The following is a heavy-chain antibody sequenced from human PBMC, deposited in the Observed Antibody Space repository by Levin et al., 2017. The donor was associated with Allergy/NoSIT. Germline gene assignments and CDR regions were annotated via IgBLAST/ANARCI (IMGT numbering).Heavy chain of an antibody. Sequence: PGGSLRLSCAASGFTFSDYYMSWIRQAPGKGLEWVSYISSSGSTIYYADSVKGRFTISRDNAKNSLCLQMNSLRAEDTAVYYCARDQVYGDDAWFDPWGQGTLVTVSS. V-gene: IGHV3-11*01. CDR1: GFTFSDYY. CDR2: ISSSGSTI. D-gene: IGHD4-17*01. CDR3: ARDQVYGDDAWFDP. J-gene: IGHJ5*02.